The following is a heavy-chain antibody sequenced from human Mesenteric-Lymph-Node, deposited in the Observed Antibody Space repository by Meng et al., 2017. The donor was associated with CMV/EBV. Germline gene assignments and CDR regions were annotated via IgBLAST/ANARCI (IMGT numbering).Heavy chain of an antibody. CDR2: IYRGDNT. CDR3: TGDSVSNPNLDY. Sequence: EVHLVECGGGWVQPGGALRLSCAAVGFNGRDKYMSWVRQAPGKGLEWVCIIYRGDNTYYIDSVKDRFTVSRDNSKNTMYLQMNSLRVEDTAVYYCTGDSVSNPNLDYWGQGTLVTSPQ. J-gene: IGHJ4*02. CDR1: GFNGRDKY. V-gene: IGHV3-66*01. D-gene: IGHD3-10*01.